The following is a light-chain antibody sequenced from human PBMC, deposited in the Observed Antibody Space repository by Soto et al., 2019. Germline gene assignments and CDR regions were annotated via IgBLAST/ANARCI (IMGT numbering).Light chain of an antibody. CDR2: DVS. J-gene: IGLJ3*02. CDR1: SNDVGGYNY. Sequence: QSALTQPRSVSGSPGQSVTISCTGTSNDVGGYNYVSWFQQHPGKVPKLMVYDVSYRPSGVPDRFSASKSGTSASLAISGLRSEDEADYHCSTWDDSLNGRVFGGGTKLTVL. V-gene: IGLV2-11*01. CDR3: STWDDSLNGRV.